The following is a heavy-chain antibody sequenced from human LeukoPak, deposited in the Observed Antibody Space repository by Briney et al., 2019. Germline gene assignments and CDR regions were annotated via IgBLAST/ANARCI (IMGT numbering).Heavy chain of an antibody. CDR3: ARGAYYDILTGYYSQEYYYYMDV. V-gene: IGHV4-61*02. CDR2: IYTSGRT. CDR1: GGSISSGSYS. J-gene: IGHJ6*03. D-gene: IGHD3-9*01. Sequence: SETLSLTCTVSGGSISSGSYSWTWIRQPAGKGLEYIGRIYTSGRTNYNPSLKSRVTISVDTSKNQFSLKLSSVTAADTAVYYCARGAYYDILTGYYSQEYYYYMDVWGKGTTVTFSS.